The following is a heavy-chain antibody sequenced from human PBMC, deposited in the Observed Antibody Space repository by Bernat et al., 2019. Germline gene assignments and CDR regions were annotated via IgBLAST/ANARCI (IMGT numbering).Heavy chain of an antibody. D-gene: IGHD3-22*01. CDR3: VHSFHHSSGYYYTFDY. CDR1: GFSLSTHAVG. J-gene: IGHJ4*02. V-gene: IGHV2-5*02. Sequence: QITLKESGPTLAKPTQTLTLTCTFSGFSLSTHAVGVGWIRQPPGKALEWLALIYWDDDKRFSPSLNSRLTITKDTSKNQVVLTMTNMDPVDTATYYCVHSFHHSSGYYYTFDYWGQGILVTVSS. CDR2: IYWDDDK.